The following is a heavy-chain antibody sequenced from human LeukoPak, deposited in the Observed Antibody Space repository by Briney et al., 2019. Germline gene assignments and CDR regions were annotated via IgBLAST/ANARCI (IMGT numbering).Heavy chain of an antibody. V-gene: IGHV1-69*13. CDR3: ASGSLGDYFDY. CDR2: IIRVFGTP. J-gene: IGHJ4*02. Sequence: SVKVSCKASGDTFSTYTINWVRQAPGQGLEWMGGIIRVFGTPNYARRFQGRVTITADASTSTVYMELSSLKSEDTALYYCASGSLGDYFDYWGQGTLVTVSS. CDR1: GDTFSTYT. D-gene: IGHD3-16*01.